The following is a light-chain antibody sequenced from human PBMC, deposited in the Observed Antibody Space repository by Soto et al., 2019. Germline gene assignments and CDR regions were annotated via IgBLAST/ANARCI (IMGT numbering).Light chain of an antibody. CDR3: MQGTHWPPWT. V-gene: IGKV2-30*01. Sequence: DVVMTQSPLSLPVTLGQPASISCRSSQSLLNSDGTTYLNWLQQRPGESPGRLNYKVSNRDSGVPDRFSGSGSGTDFTLKISRVVAEDVGVYYCMQGTHWPPWTFGQGTKVEIQ. CDR2: KVS. J-gene: IGKJ1*01. CDR1: QSLLNSDGTTY.